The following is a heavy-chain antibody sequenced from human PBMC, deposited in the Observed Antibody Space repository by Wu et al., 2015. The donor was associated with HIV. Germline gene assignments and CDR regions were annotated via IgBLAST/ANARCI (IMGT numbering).Heavy chain of an antibody. CDR3: VVATINAFDI. CDR2: MNPKHGGS. D-gene: IGHD5-24*01. CDR1: GYTFTNYD. Sequence: QVQLVQSGDEVKNPGASVEVSCKASGYTFTNYDINWVRQASGRGLEWLGWMNPKHGGSGSIQKILGRVTMTRDISTSTAYMELSRLRSDDTAVYFCVVATINAFDIWGHGTAVTVSS. V-gene: IGHV1-8*01. J-gene: IGHJ3*02.